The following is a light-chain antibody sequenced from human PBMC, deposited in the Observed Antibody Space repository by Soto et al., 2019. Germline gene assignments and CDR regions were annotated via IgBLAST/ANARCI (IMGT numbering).Light chain of an antibody. CDR3: SSHTSSSTLG. J-gene: IGLJ1*01. Sequence: QSVLTQPASVSGSPGQSITISCTGTSSDVGGYNYVSWYQQHPGKAPKLMIYEVSNRPSGVSNRFSGSKSGNTASLTISGLQAEDEADYYCSSHTSSSTLGFGTGTKVTVL. V-gene: IGLV2-14*01. CDR1: SSDVGGYNY. CDR2: EVS.